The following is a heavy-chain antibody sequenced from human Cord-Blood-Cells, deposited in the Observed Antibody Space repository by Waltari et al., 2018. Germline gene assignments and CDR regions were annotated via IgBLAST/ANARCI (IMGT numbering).Heavy chain of an antibody. J-gene: IGHJ4*02. Sequence: QLQLQESGPGLVKPSETLSLTCTVPGGSTSSSSYYWGWIRQPPGKGLEWIGSIYYSGSTYYNPSLKSRVTISVDTSKNQFSLKLSSVTAADTAVYYCARQGFKGSSSWPFDYWGQGTLVTVSS. CDR1: GGSTSSSSYY. D-gene: IGHD6-13*01. CDR2: IYYSGST. CDR3: ARQGFKGSSSWPFDY. V-gene: IGHV4-39*01.